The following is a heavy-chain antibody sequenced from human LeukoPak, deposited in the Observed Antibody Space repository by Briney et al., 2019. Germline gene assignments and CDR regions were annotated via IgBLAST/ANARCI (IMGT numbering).Heavy chain of an antibody. CDR1: GGTFSSYA. CDR2: IIPIFGTA. V-gene: IGHV1-69*05. Sequence: GASVKVSCKASGGTFSSYAISWVRRAPGQGLEWMGGIIPIFGTANYAQKFQGRVTITTDESTSTAYMELSSLRSEDTAVYYCARGPKDILTGYYPSLYYYYYYMDVWGKGTTVTVSS. J-gene: IGHJ6*03. CDR3: ARGPKDILTGYYPSLYYYYYYMDV. D-gene: IGHD3-9*01.